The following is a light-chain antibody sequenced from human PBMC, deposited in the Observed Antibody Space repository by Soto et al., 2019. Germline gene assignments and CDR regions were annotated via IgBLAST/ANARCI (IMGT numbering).Light chain of an antibody. J-gene: IGKJ1*01. CDR1: QSVSSS. V-gene: IGKV3-20*01. CDR2: GAS. CDR3: QQYGSSPWT. Sequence: EIVMTQSKATLSVSQGERVTLSCRASQSVSSSLAWYQQKPGQAPRLLIYGASSRATGIPDRFSGSGSGTDFTLTISRLEPEDFAVYYCQQYGSSPWTFGQGTKVDIK.